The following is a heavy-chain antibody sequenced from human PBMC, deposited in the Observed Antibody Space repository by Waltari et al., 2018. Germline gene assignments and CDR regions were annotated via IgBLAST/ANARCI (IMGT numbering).Heavy chain of an antibody. V-gene: IGHV3-30-3*01. CDR3: ARGYSGYDLGYY. J-gene: IGHJ4*02. Sequence: QVQLVESGGGVVQPGRSLRLSGPASGFTFSTYAMHWYRQAPGKGLEWVAVISYDGSNKYYADSVKGRFTISRDNSKNTLYLQMNSLRAEDTAVYYCARGYSGYDLGYYWGQGTLVTVSS. CDR1: GFTFSTYA. CDR2: ISYDGSNK. D-gene: IGHD5-12*01.